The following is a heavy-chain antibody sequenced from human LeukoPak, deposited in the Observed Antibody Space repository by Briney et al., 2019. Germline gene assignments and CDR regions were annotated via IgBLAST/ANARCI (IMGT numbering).Heavy chain of an antibody. Sequence: ASVKVSCKASGYTFTSYDINWVRQATGQGLEWMGWINTNTGNPTYAQGFTGRFVFSLDTSVSTAYLQISSLKAEDTAVYYCARGPSSQLVPYYFDYWGQGTLVTVSS. CDR2: INTNTGNP. D-gene: IGHD6-13*01. V-gene: IGHV7-4-1*02. J-gene: IGHJ4*02. CDR3: ARGPSSQLVPYYFDY. CDR1: GYTFTSYD.